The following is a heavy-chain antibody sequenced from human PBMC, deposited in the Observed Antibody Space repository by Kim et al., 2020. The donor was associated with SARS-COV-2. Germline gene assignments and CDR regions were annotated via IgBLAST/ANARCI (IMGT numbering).Heavy chain of an antibody. J-gene: IGHJ6*01. V-gene: IGHV4-34*01. D-gene: IGHD3-16*01. Sequence: SETLSLTCAVYGGSFSGYYCSWIRNPPGKGKEWIGDSNISGSRYYNQYLKIRITITVAMYTNQYYLKLSPVTAADAAAYYCARGRQASTFHSNYGIALWG. CDR1: GGSFSGYY. CDR2: SNISGSR. CDR3: ARGRQASTFHSNYGIAL.